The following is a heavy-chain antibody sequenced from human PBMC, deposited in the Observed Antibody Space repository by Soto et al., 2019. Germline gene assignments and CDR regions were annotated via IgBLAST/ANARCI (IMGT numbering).Heavy chain of an antibody. Sequence: PSETLSLTCTVSGGSISTHYWSWIRQPPGKGLEWIGYIYYSGSTNYNPSLKSRVTMSVNTSKNQFSLRLSSVSAADTAIYYCARDYGYAFDYWGQGTPVTVSS. J-gene: IGHJ4*02. CDR3: ARDYGYAFDY. V-gene: IGHV4-59*11. D-gene: IGHD5-18*01. CDR2: IYYSGST. CDR1: GGSISTHY.